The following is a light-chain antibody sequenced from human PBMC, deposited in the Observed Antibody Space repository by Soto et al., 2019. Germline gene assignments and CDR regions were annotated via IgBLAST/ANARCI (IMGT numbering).Light chain of an antibody. CDR1: QSISSW. CDR3: QQYNSYSPST. J-gene: IGKJ1*01. V-gene: IGKV1-5*01. Sequence: DIQMTQSPSTLSASVGDRVTITSRASQSISSWLAWYQQKPGKAPKLLIYDASSLESGVPSRFSGSGSGTEFTLTISSLQPDDFATYYCQQYNSYSPSTFGQGTKVEIK. CDR2: DAS.